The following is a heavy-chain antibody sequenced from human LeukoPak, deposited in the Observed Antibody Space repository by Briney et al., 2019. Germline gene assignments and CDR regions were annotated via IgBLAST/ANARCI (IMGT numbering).Heavy chain of an antibody. D-gene: IGHD6-13*01. J-gene: IGHJ6*02. CDR3: ARGYSTTYYYYYGMDV. Sequence: ASVKVSCKASGYTFTSYYMHWVRQAPGQGLEWMGIINPSGGSTSYAQKFQGRVTMTRDTSTSTVYMELSSLRSEDTAVYYCARGYSTTYYYYYGMDVWGQGTTVTVPS. CDR1: GYTFTSYY. CDR2: INPSGGST. V-gene: IGHV1-46*01.